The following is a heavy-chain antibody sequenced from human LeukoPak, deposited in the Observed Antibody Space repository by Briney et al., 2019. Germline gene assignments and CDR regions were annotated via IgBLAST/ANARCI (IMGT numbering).Heavy chain of an antibody. CDR3: AREGGFYRPLDY. CDR1: GGSVSSTNW. V-gene: IGHV4-4*02. CDR2: VHLDGRT. J-gene: IGHJ4*02. Sequence: SSETLSLTCGVSGGSVSSTNWWTWIRQLPGKGLEWIGEVHLDGRTNFNPSRKSRLTMSVDLSENHVSLKLTSVTAADTAVYYCAREGGFYRPLDYSGQGTLVTVSS. D-gene: IGHD6-25*01.